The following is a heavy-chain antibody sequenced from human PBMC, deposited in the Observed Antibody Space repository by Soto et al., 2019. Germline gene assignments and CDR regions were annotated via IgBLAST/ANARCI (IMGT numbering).Heavy chain of an antibody. CDR1: GFTFSSYA. D-gene: IGHD6-6*01. Sequence: QVQLVESGGGVVQPGRSLRLSCAASGFTFSSYAMHWVRQAPGKGLEWVAVISSDGSNKYYADSVKGRFTISRDKSKNTLYLQMNSLRAEDTAVYYCARDARAFDSWGQGTMVTVSS. CDR2: ISSDGSNK. V-gene: IGHV3-30-3*01. CDR3: ARDARAFDS. J-gene: IGHJ3*02.